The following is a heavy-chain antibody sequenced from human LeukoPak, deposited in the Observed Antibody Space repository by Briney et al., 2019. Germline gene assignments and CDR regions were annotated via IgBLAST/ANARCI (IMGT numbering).Heavy chain of an antibody. V-gene: IGHV3-21*01. D-gene: IGHD3-16*02. Sequence: GGSLRLSCAASGFTFSSYSMNWVRQAPGEGLEWVSSISSSSSYIYYADSVKGRFTISRDNAKNSLYLQMNSLRAEDTAVYYCARGRMITFGGVIPSFDYWGQGTLVTVSS. CDR3: ARGRMITFGGVIPSFDY. CDR2: ISSSSSYI. CDR1: GFTFSSYS. J-gene: IGHJ4*02.